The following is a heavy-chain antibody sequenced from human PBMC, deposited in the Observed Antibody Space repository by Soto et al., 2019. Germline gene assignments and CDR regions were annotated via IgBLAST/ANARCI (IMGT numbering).Heavy chain of an antibody. D-gene: IGHD6-13*01. J-gene: IGHJ6*02. CDR2: ISAYNGNT. Sequence: ASVKVSCKASGYTFTSYGISWVRQAPGQGLEWMGWISAYNGNTNYAQKLQGRVTMTTDTSTSTAYMELRSLRSDDTAVYYCASGLRVIAADLGGYYYGMDVWGQGTTVTVSS. CDR3: ASGLRVIAADLGGYYYGMDV. V-gene: IGHV1-18*01. CDR1: GYTFTSYG.